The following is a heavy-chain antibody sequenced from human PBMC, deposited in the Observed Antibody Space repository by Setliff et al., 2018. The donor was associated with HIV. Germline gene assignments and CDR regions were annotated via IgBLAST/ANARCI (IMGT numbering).Heavy chain of an antibody. CDR3: ARRLGATVFYYFDY. D-gene: IGHD3-16*01. J-gene: IGHJ4*02. CDR1: GGSISSHV. CDR2: VSYSGST. Sequence: SETLSLTCTVSGGSISSHVWSWIRQPPGKGLEWIGTVSYSGSTNYNPSLKSRVTISVDTSENQFSLKLSSVTAADTAVYYCARRLGATVFYYFDYWGQGTLVT. V-gene: IGHV4-59*11.